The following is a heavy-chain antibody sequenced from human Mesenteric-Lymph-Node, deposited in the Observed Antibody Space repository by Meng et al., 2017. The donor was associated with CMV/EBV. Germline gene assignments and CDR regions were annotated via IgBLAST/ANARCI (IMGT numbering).Heavy chain of an antibody. D-gene: IGHD2/OR15-2a*01. Sequence: SRHSVTSYDIHWVRQATGQGLEWMGWMNPKSGETGYAQKFQGRVTMTRDTSTDTDYMELRSLTSEDTAVYYCANFNLVSPQGYIDNWGPGTLVTVPQ. CDR1: RHSVTSYD. CDR2: MNPKSGET. J-gene: IGHJ4*02. V-gene: IGHV1-8*01. CDR3: ANFNLVSPQGYIDN.